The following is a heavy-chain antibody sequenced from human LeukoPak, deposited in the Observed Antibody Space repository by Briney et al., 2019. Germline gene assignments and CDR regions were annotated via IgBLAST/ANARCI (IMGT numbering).Heavy chain of an antibody. D-gene: IGHD5-18*01. CDR3: ARGSTEYSYAGFDY. CDR2: IYHSGRT. Sequence: PSQTLSLTCSVSGRSIGTGGYYWSWIRQPPGKGLEWIAYIYHSGRTYYNPSLKSRVTISVDRSKNQFSLTLNFVTAADTAVYYCARGSTEYSYAGFDYWGQGTLVTVSS. J-gene: IGHJ4*02. V-gene: IGHV4-30-2*01. CDR1: GRSIGTGGYY.